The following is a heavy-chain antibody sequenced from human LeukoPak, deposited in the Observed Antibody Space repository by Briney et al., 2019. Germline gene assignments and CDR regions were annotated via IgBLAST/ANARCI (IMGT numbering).Heavy chain of an antibody. Sequence: GGSLRLSCAASGFTFSSYTMNWVRQAPGEGLEWVSSISSSSSYIYYADSVKGRFTISRDNAKNSLYLQMNSLRAEDTAVYYCAREHTGFSMIVVARRDYYYMDVWGKGTTVTVSS. CDR2: ISSSSSYI. CDR3: AREHTGFSMIVVARRDYYYMDV. CDR1: GFTFSSYT. D-gene: IGHD3-22*01. V-gene: IGHV3-21*01. J-gene: IGHJ6*03.